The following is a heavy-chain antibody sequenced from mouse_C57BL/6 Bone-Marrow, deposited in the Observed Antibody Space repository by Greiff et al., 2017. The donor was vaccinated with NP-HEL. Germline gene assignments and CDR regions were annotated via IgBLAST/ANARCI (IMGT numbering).Heavy chain of an antibody. V-gene: IGHV5-4*01. D-gene: IGHD1-1*01. CDR2: ISDGGSYT. Sequence: DVMLVESGGGLVKPGGSLKLSCAASGFTFSSYAMSWVRQTPEKRLEWVATISDGGSYTYYPDNVKGRFTISRDNAKNNLYLQMSHLKSEDTAMYYCAREGGHYYGSSPYYFDYWGQGTTLTVSS. CDR1: GFTFSSYA. J-gene: IGHJ2*01. CDR3: AREGGHYYGSSPYYFDY.